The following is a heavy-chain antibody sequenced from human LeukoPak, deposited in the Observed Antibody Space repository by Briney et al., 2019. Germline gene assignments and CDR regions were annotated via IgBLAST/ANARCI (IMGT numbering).Heavy chain of an antibody. V-gene: IGHV3-43*02. D-gene: IGHD1-26*01. Sequence: GGSLRLSCAASGFTFDDYAMHWVRQAPGKSLEWVSLISGDGGSTYYADSVKGRFTISRDNSKNSLYLQMNSLRTEDTALYYCAKDRYSGSYNWFDPWGQGTLVTVSS. CDR2: ISGDGGST. CDR1: GFTFDDYA. CDR3: AKDRYSGSYNWFDP. J-gene: IGHJ5*02.